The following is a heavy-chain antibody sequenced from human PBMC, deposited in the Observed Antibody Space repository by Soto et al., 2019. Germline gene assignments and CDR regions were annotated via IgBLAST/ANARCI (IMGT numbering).Heavy chain of an antibody. CDR2: INAGNGNT. Sequence: ASVKVSCKASGYTFTSYAMHWVRQAPGQRLEWMGWINAGNGNTKYSQKFQGRVTITADESTSTAYMELSSLRSEDTAVYYCARKSDCISTSCYLYGFDYWGQGTLVTVSS. V-gene: IGHV1-3*01. CDR1: GYTFTSYA. D-gene: IGHD2-2*01. J-gene: IGHJ4*02. CDR3: ARKSDCISTSCYLYGFDY.